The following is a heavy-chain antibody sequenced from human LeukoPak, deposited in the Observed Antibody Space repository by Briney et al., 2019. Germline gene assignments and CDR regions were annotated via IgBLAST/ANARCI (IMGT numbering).Heavy chain of an antibody. D-gene: IGHD2-2*01. CDR1: GGTFSSYA. CDR3: ARLVPVDYYFDY. CDR2: IIPIFGTA. V-gene: IGHV1-69*05. J-gene: IGHJ4*02. Sequence: ASVKVSCKASGGTFSSYAISWVRQAPGQGPEWMGGIIPIFGTANYAQKFQGRVTITTDESTSTAYMELSSLRSEDTAVYYCARLVPVDYYFDYWGQGTLVTVSS.